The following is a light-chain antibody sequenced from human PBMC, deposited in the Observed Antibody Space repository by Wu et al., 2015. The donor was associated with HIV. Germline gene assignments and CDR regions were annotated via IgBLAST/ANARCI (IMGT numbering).Light chain of an antibody. CDR3: KHYDSWPLT. J-gene: IGKJ4*01. V-gene: IGKV3-15*01. Sequence: EIVMTQSPATLSVSPGERATLSCRASQSVSSHLAWYQQRPGQAPRLLISSASTRATGVPDRFTGSGSGTEFTLTISSVQLEDSGVYYCKHYDSWPLTFGGGTKVEIK. CDR2: SAS. CDR1: QSVSSH.